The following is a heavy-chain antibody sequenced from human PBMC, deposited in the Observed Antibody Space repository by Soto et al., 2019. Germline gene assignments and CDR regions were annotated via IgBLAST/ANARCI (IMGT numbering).Heavy chain of an antibody. Sequence: GSPRLSCAASGFTFSSYAMHWVRQAPGKGLEYVSAISSNGGSTYYANSVKGRFTISRDNSKNTLYLQMGSLRAEDMAVYYCARDPYDYWGQGTLVTVSS. CDR2: ISSNGGST. CDR3: ARDPYDY. J-gene: IGHJ4*02. CDR1: GFTFSSYA. V-gene: IGHV3-64*01.